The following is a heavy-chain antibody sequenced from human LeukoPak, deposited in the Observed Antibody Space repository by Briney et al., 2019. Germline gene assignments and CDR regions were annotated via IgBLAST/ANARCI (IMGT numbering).Heavy chain of an antibody. Sequence: AGGSLRLSCAASGCTFSSYGMHWVRQAPGKGLEWVAVISYDGSNKYYADSVKGRFTISRDNSKNTLYLQMNSLRAEDTAVYYCAKSPQWLVPTLDYWGQGTLVTVSS. CDR1: GCTFSSYG. D-gene: IGHD6-19*01. V-gene: IGHV3-30*18. J-gene: IGHJ4*02. CDR2: ISYDGSNK. CDR3: AKSPQWLVPTLDY.